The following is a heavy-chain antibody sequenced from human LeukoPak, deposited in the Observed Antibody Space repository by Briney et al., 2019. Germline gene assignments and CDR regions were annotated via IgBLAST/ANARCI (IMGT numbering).Heavy chain of an antibody. Sequence: SETLSLTCTVSGGSISSGGYYWSWLRQHPGKGLEWIGYIYYSGSTYYNPSLKSRVTISVDTSKNQFSLKLSSVTAADTAVYYCARDGDSGSSYWGQGTLVTVSS. V-gene: IGHV4-31*03. J-gene: IGHJ4*02. CDR3: ARDGDSGSSY. CDR1: GGSISSGGYY. D-gene: IGHD1-26*01. CDR2: IYYSGST.